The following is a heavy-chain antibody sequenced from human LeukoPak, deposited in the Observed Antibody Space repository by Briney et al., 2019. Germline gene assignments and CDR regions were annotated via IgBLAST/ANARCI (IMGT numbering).Heavy chain of an antibody. CDR1: GFTVSSYY. CDR2: IYTGGCR. Sequence: GGSLRLSCAASGFTVSSYYMNWVRQAPGKELEGVSVIYTGGCRYYADSVRGRFTISRDTSKNMVFLQMNSLRVEDTAVYYCARGIDYWGRGTLVTVSS. V-gene: IGHV3-53*01. CDR3: ARGIDY. J-gene: IGHJ4*02.